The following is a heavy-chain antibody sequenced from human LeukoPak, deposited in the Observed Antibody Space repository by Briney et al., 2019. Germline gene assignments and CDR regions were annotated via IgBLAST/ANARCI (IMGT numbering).Heavy chain of an antibody. CDR2: IWYDGSNK. J-gene: IGHJ4*02. V-gene: IGHV3-33*03. CDR3: VSFYETY. Sequence: PGGSLRLSCAASGFTFSSYGMHWVRQAPGKGLEWVAVIWYDGSNKYYADSVKGRFTISKDNAKNTVYLQMNSLRAEDTAVYYCVSFYETYWGRGTLVTVSS. D-gene: IGHD2/OR15-2a*01. CDR1: GFTFSSYG.